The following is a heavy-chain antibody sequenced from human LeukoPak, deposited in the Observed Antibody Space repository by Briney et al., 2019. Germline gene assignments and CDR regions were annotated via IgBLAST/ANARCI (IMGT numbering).Heavy chain of an antibody. V-gene: IGHV1-2*02. CDR2: INPNSGGT. D-gene: IGHD5-18*01. CDR1: GYTFTGYY. CDR3: ARGIWDSYGSTLDY. J-gene: IGHJ4*02. Sequence: VASVKVSCKASGYTFTGYYMHWVRQAPGQGLEWMGWINPNSGGTNYAQKFQGRVTMTRDTSISTAYMELSRLRSDDTAVYYCARGIWDSYGSTLDYWGQGTLVTVSS.